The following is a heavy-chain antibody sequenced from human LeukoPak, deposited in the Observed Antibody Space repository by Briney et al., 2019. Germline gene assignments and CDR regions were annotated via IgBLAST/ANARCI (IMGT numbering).Heavy chain of an antibody. J-gene: IGHJ4*02. D-gene: IGHD6-13*01. CDR1: GGSFSGHY. V-gene: IGHV4-34*01. Sequence: SETLSLTCAVSGGSFSGHYWNWIRQPPGKGLEWIGEINHGGRTNYNPSLKSRVTISVDTSQNQFSLRLSSVTAADTAVYYCARGRYVTTRGGAAAGFLDYWGQGTLVTVST. CDR3: ARGRYVTTRGGAAAGFLDY. CDR2: INHGGRT.